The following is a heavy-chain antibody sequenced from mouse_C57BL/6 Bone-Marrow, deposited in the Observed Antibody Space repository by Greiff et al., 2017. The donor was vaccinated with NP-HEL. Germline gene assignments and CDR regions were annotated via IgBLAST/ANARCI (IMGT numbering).Heavy chain of an antibody. J-gene: IGHJ4*01. CDR2: IYSGNGYT. Sequence: VQLKESGAELVRPGSSVKMSCKTSGYTFTSYGINWVKQRPGQGLEWIGYIYSGNGYTEYNEKFKGKATLTSDTSSSPAYMQLSSLTSEDSAISFCARRYYGYAMDYWGQGTSVTVSS. CDR3: ARRYYGYAMDY. V-gene: IGHV1-58*01. CDR1: GYTFTSYG. D-gene: IGHD1-1*01.